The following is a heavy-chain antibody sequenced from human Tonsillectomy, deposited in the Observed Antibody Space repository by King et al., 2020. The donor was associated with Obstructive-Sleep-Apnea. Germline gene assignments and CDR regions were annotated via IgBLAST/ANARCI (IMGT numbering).Heavy chain of an antibody. CDR1: GYTFTSYY. V-gene: IGHV1-46*01. Sequence: QLVQSGAEVKKPGASVKVSCKASGYTFTSYYMHWVRQAPGQGLEWMGRINPSGGSTSYAQKLQGRVTMTRDTCTSTVYMELSSLRSEDTAAYYCARGAPIFTATAPYYFDYWGQGTLVTVSS. J-gene: IGHJ4*02. CDR2: INPSGGST. CDR3: ARGAPIFTATAPYYFDY. D-gene: IGHD2-21*01.